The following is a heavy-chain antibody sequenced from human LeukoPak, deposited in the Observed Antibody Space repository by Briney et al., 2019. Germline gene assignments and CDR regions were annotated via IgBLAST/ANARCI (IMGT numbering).Heavy chain of an antibody. V-gene: IGHV1-2*02. CDR1: GYTFTGYY. CDR2: INPNSGGT. D-gene: IGHD5-18*01. J-gene: IGHJ4*02. CDR3: ARANVDTAMVYDY. Sequence: GASVKVSCKASGYTFTGYYMHWVRQAPGQGLEWMGWINPNSGGTNYAQKFQGRVTMTRDTSISTAYMELSRLRSDDTAVYYCARANVDTAMVYDYWGQGTLVTVSS.